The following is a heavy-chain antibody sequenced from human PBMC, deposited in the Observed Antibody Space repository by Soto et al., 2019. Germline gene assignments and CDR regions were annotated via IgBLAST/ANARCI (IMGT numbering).Heavy chain of an antibody. J-gene: IGHJ5*02. CDR3: ASRYYDILTGSHWFAP. D-gene: IGHD3-9*01. Sequence: QLQLQESGSGLVKPSQTLSLTCAVSGGSISSGGYSWSWIRQPPGKGLEWIGYIYHSGSTYYNPSLKSRVTISVDRSKNQFSLKLSSVTAADTAVYYCASRYYDILTGSHWFAPWGQGTLVTVSS. CDR2: IYHSGST. CDR1: GGSISSGGYS. V-gene: IGHV4-30-2*01.